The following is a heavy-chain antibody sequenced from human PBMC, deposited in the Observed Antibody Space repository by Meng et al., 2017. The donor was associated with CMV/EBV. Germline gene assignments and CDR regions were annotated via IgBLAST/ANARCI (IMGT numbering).Heavy chain of an antibody. V-gene: IGHV4-38-2*02. CDR1: GYSINSGYY. D-gene: IGHD6-6*01. J-gene: IGHJ4*02. CDR3: ASLIAARERNDY. CDR2: IYHSGST. Sequence: SETLSLTCTVSGYSINSGYYWGWIRQPPGKGLEWIGSIYHSGSTYYNPSLKSRVTISVDTSKNQFSLKLSSVTAADTAVYYCASLIAARERNDYWGQGTLVTVSS.